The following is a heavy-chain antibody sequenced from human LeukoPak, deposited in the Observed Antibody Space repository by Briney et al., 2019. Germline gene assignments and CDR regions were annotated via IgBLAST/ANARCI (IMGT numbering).Heavy chain of an antibody. CDR1: GFTFSDYY. CDR2: ISSSGSTI. Sequence: GGSLRLSCAASGFTFSDYYMSWIRQAPGKGLEWVSYISSSGSTIYYADSVKGRFTISRDNAKNSLYLQMNSLRAEDTAVYYCASGPDTAMVHVIWANYWGQGTLVTVSS. D-gene: IGHD5-18*01. J-gene: IGHJ4*02. CDR3: ASGPDTAMVHVIWANY. V-gene: IGHV3-11*04.